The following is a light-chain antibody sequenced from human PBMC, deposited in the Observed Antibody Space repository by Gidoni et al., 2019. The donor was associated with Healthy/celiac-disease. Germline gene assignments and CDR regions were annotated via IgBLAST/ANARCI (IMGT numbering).Light chain of an antibody. Sequence: RVTITCQASQDISNYLNWYQQKPGKAPKLLIYDASNLETGVPSRFSGSGSGTDFTFTISRLQPEDIATYYCQQYDNPPMYTFGQWTKLEIK. J-gene: IGKJ2*01. CDR1: QDISNY. CDR2: DAS. CDR3: QQYDNPPMYT. V-gene: IGKV1-33*01.